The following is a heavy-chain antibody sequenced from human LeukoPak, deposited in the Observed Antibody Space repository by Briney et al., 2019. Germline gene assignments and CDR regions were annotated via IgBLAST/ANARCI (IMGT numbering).Heavy chain of an antibody. V-gene: IGHV3-74*01. CDR3: ARDSRSSGLTVDY. Sequence: PGGSLRLSCAASGFTFSSHWMHWVRQAPGNGLVWVSRVNSDGSSTSYAASVEGRFTISRDNAKNTLYLQMNSLRDEDTAVYYCARDSRSSGLTVDYWGQGALVTVSS. CDR1: GFTFSSHW. J-gene: IGHJ4*02. CDR2: VNSDGSST. D-gene: IGHD6-19*01.